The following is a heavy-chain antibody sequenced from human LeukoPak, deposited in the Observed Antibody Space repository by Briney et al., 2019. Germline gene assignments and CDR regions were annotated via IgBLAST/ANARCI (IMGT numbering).Heavy chain of an antibody. CDR3: ARVRYYDIYD. V-gene: IGHV3-30*04. J-gene: IGHJ4*02. CDR1: GFTFSSYA. D-gene: IGHD3-9*01. CDR2: ISYDGSNK. Sequence: GGSLRLSCAASGFTFSSYAMHWVRQAPGKGLEWVAVISYDGSNKYYADSVKGRFIISRDNSKNTLYLQMNSLRAEDTAVYYCARVRYYDIYDRGQGTLVTVSS.